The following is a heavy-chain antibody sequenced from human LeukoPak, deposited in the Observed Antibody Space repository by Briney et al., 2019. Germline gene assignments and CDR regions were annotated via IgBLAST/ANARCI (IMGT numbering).Heavy chain of an antibody. CDR1: DYSFSSYG. J-gene: IGHJ4*02. D-gene: IGHD3-22*01. Sequence: EASVKVSCKTSDYSFSSYGFTWVRQAPGQGLEWMGWISAFTGNTTYAQKLQGRVTMTTDTSTSTAYMELRSLRSDDTAVYYCAFAIDYYDSSGYHYWGQGTLATVSS. CDR2: ISAFTGNT. CDR3: AFAIDYYDSSGYHY. V-gene: IGHV1-18*01.